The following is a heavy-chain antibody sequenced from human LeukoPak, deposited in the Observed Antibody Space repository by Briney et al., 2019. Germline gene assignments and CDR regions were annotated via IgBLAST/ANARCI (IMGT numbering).Heavy chain of an antibody. V-gene: IGHV4-59*01. CDR1: GGSISSYY. CDR2: IYYSGST. Sequence: SETLSLTCTVSGGSISSYYWSWIRQPPGKELEWIGYIYYSGSTNYNPSLKSRVTISVDTSKNQFSLKLSSVTAADTAVYYCARGPHCTSTSCYYFDYWGQGTLVTVPS. CDR3: ARGPHCTSTSCYYFDY. D-gene: IGHD2-2*01. J-gene: IGHJ4*02.